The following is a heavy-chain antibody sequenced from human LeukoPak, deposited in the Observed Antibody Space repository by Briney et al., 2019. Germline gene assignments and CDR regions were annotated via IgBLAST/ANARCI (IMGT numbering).Heavy chain of an antibody. CDR1: RFTVSSYG. CDR3: AKDGISGWPRGYFDY. V-gene: IGHV3-30*18. J-gene: IGHJ4*02. CDR2: ISYDGSNE. D-gene: IGHD6-19*01. Sequence: GGSLRLSCAASRFTVSSYGIYWVRQAPGKGLEWVAVISYDGSNEYCADSVKGRFTISRDNSKNTLYLQMNSLRAEDTAVYNCAKDGISGWPRGYFDYWGQGTLVTVSS.